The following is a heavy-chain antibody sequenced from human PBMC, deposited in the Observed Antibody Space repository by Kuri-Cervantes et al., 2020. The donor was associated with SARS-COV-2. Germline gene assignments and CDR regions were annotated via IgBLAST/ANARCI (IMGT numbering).Heavy chain of an antibody. J-gene: IGHJ4*02. Sequence: SETLPLTCTVSGGPISSGDYYWSWIRQPPGKGLEWIGYIYYSGSTYYNPSLKSRVTISVDTSKNQFSLKLSSVTAADTAVYYCASAHNYYDSSGHGFDYWGQGTLVTVSS. D-gene: IGHD3-22*01. V-gene: IGHV4-30-4*01. CDR1: GGPISSGDYY. CDR3: ASAHNYYDSSGHGFDY. CDR2: IYYSGST.